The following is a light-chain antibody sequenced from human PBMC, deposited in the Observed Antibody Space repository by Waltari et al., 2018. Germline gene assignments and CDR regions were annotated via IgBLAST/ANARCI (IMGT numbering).Light chain of an antibody. CDR2: EVS. Sequence: QSALTQPASVSGSPGQSITISCTGTSSDVGGYNYVSWYQHHPGKAPKLMVYEVSNRPSGVSNRFSGSKSGNAACLTISGLQAEDEADYYCSSYTSSSTPVVFGGGTKLTVL. CDR3: SSYTSSSTPVV. V-gene: IGLV2-14*01. J-gene: IGLJ2*01. CDR1: SSDVGGYNY.